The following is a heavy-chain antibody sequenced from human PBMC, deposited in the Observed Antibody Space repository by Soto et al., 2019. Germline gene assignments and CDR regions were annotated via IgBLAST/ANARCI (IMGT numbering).Heavy chain of an antibody. V-gene: IGHV1-8*01. D-gene: IGHD6-13*01. CDR2: MNPNSGNT. Sequence: QVQLVQSGAEVKKPGASVKVSCKASGYTFTSYDINWVRQATGQGLEWMGWMNPNSGNTGYAQKSQARVTMTRHTSITTAYMELSSLRSEDTAVYYCAREQTSYGMDVWGQGTTVTVSS. CDR1: GYTFTSYD. J-gene: IGHJ6*02. CDR3: AREQTSYGMDV.